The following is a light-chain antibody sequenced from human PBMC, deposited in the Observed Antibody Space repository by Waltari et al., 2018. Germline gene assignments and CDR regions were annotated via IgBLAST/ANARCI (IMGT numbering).Light chain of an antibody. CDR3: YSTDSSGNYRV. J-gene: IGLJ3*02. V-gene: IGLV3-10*01. Sequence: SYELTQSPSVSVSPGQTARITCSGDALTQKYAYWFQQKSGLAPVLVMFEDSKRPSGIPERFSGSSSGTMATLTISGAQVEDEADYYCYSTDSSGNYRVFGGGTKLTVL. CDR1: ALTQKY. CDR2: EDS.